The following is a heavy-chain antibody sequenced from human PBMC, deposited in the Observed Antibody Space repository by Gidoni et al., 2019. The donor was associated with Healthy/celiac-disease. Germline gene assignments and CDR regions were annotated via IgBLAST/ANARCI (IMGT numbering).Heavy chain of an antibody. V-gene: IGHV3-21*01. CDR2: ISSSSSYI. CDR3: ARGPPNCSGGSCYTRNDY. Sequence: EVQLVESGGGLVKPGGSLRLSCAASGFTFSSYSMNWVRQAPGKGLGWVSSISSSSSYIYYADSVKGRFTISRDNAKNSLYLQMNSLRAEDTAVYYCARGPPNCSGGSCYTRNDYWGQGTLVTVSS. J-gene: IGHJ4*02. CDR1: GFTFSSYS. D-gene: IGHD2-15*01.